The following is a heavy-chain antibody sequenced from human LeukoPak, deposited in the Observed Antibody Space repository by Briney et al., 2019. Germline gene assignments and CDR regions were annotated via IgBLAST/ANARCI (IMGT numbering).Heavy chain of an antibody. CDR2: ISSSSSTI. D-gene: IGHD3-22*01. V-gene: IGHV3-48*04. J-gene: IGHJ4*02. CDR3: ARDQTSPMMYYFDS. Sequence: PGGSLRLSCAASGFTFSSYSMNWVRQAPGKGLEWVSYISSSSSTIYYADSVKGRFTISRDNAKNSLFLQMNSLRAEDTAVYYCARDQTSPMMYYFDSWGQGTLVTVSS. CDR1: GFTFSSYS.